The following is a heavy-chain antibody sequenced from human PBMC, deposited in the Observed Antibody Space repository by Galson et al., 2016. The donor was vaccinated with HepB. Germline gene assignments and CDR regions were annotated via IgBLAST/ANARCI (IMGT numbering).Heavy chain of an antibody. Sequence: ETLSLTCNVSGGAISNYYWSWLRQSPGKGLEWIGYIYQSRNYNYKPSFRGQVTMSVDTSKNIFSLELNSMTAVDTAVYYCARDSGFGSGNSDGFDVWGPGTMVIVSS. CDR1: GGAISNYY. D-gene: IGHD3-10*01. V-gene: IGHV4-59*01. J-gene: IGHJ3*01. CDR2: IYQSRNY. CDR3: ARDSGFGSGNSDGFDV.